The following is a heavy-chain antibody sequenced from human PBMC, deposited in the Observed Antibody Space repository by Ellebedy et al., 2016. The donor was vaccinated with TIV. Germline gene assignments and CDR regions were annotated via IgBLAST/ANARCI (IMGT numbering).Heavy chain of an antibody. CDR2: ISVHNGNT. CDR3: ARSRSVAAGDY. V-gene: IGHV1-18*01. CDR1: GYNFTTYG. J-gene: IGHJ4*02. D-gene: IGHD3-3*01. Sequence: ASVKVSCXGSGYNFTTYGISWVRQAPGQGLEWMGWISVHNGNTNYAQKFQGRVTLTTDTSTKTAYMEMRSLRSDDTAVYYCARSRSVAAGDYWGQGTLVTVSS.